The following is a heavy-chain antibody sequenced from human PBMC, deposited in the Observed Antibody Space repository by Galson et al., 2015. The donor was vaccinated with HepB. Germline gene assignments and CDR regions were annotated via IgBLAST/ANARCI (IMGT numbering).Heavy chain of an antibody. J-gene: IGHJ4*02. CDR2: INPNSGGT. V-gene: IGHV1-2*02. CDR1: GYTFTGYY. CDR3: ARDLDDSSGHFDY. Sequence: SVKVSCKASGYTFTGYYMHWVRQAPGQGLEWMGWINPNSGGTNYAQKFQGRVTMTRDTSISTAYMELSRLRSDDTAVYYCARDLDDSSGHFDYWGQGTLVTVSS. D-gene: IGHD3-22*01.